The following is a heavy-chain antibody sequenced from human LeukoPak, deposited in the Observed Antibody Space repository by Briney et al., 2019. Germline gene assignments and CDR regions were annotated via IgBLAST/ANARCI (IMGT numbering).Heavy chain of an antibody. Sequence: PSETLSLTCTVSGDSISSYYWSWIRQPPGKGLEWIRFIHYSGSTNYNPSLKSRVTILVETSKSQFSLKLSSVTTADTAVYYCARVVLGGYDSSYTTFDYWGQGTLVTVSS. CDR2: IHYSGST. D-gene: IGHD6-13*01. J-gene: IGHJ4*02. V-gene: IGHV4-59*01. CDR1: GDSISSYY. CDR3: ARVVLGGYDSSYTTFDY.